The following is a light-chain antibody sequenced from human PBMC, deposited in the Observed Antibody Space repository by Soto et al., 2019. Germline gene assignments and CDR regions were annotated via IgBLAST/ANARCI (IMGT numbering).Light chain of an antibody. CDR1: QSVSSDY. V-gene: IGKV3-20*01. Sequence: EIVLTQSPGTLSLSPGEGATLPCRASQSVSSDYLAWYQQKPGQAPRLLIYNASRRATGIPDRFSGSGSGTDFTLTISRLEPEDFAVYYCQQFGSPWTFGQGTKVEIK. CDR3: QQFGSPWT. CDR2: NAS. J-gene: IGKJ1*01.